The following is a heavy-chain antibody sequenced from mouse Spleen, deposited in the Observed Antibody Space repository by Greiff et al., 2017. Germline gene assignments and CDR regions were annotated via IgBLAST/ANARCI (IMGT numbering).Heavy chain of an antibody. Sequence: EVKLVESGPELVKPGASVKISCKASGYTFTDYNMHWVKQSHGKSLEWIGYIYPYNGGTGYNQKFKSKATLTVDNSSSTAYMELRSLTSEDSAVYYCASYGNYGWYYFDYWGQGTTLTVSS. CDR1: GYTFTDYN. D-gene: IGHD2-1*01. CDR2: IYPYNGGT. CDR3: ASYGNYGWYYFDY. J-gene: IGHJ2*01. V-gene: IGHV1S29*02.